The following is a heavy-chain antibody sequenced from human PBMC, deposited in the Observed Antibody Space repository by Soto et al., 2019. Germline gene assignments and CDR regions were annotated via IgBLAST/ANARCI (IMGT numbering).Heavy chain of an antibody. CDR3: ARGELMGNWFDP. J-gene: IGHJ5*02. CDR1: GYTFTSYA. CDR2: INAGNGNT. Sequence: SVKVSCKASGYTFTSYAMHWVRQAPGQRLEWMGWINAGNGNTKYSQKFQGRVTITRDTSASTAYMELSSLRSEDTAVYYCARGELMGNWFDPWGQGTLVTVSS. D-gene: IGHD3-16*01. V-gene: IGHV1-3*01.